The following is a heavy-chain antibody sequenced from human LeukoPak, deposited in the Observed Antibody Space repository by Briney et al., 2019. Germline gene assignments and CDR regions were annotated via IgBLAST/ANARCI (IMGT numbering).Heavy chain of an antibody. V-gene: IGHV3-66*04. Sequence: GGSLRLSCAASGFTVSSNFMSWVRQAPGKGLEWVSVLYSGGSTYYAESVKGRFTISRDNSKNTLYLQLNSLRAEDTAVYYCARHDSSGYPGRLHGMVVWGRGTTVTASS. CDR2: LYSGGST. D-gene: IGHD3-22*01. J-gene: IGHJ6*02. CDR3: ARHDSSGYPGRLHGMVV. CDR1: GFTVSSNF.